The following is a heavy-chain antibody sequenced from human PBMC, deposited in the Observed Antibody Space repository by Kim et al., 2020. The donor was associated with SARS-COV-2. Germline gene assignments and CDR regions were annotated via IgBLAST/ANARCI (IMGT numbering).Heavy chain of an antibody. V-gene: IGHV3-7*01. CDR3: AILDSRPQGSNGY. J-gene: IGHJ4*02. Sequence: GGSLRLSCAVSGFTFSSRCSSWVRQAPGKGLEWVACIKEDGSETHYVDSVKGRFTISRDNAKQALYLQMNSLRAEDTGLYYCAILDSRPQGSNGYWGQGTLVTVSS. CDR2: IKEDGSET. D-gene: IGHD6-6*01. CDR1: GFTFSSRC.